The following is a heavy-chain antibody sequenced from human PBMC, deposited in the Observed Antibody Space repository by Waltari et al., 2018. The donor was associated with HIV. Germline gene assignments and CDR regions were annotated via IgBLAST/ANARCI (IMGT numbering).Heavy chain of an antibody. V-gene: IGHV4-39*01. Sequence: QLQLQESGPGLVKASETLSLTCTVSGGSISSDNAYWGWIRQPPGKALAWIGNIFYPGGTYYNPSLKSRLTMSVDTSKNQFSLKLSSVTAADTALYYCARPARDIGGGSNFDSWGQGTLVTVSS. CDR3: ARPARDIGGGSNFDS. CDR2: IFYPGGT. D-gene: IGHD2-15*01. J-gene: IGHJ4*02. CDR1: GGSISSDNAY.